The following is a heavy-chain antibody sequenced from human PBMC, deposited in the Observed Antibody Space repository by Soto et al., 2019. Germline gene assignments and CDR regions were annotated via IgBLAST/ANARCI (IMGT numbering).Heavy chain of an antibody. V-gene: IGHV4-31*03. CDR1: GGSISSGGYY. CDR2: IYYSGST. D-gene: IGHD6-6*01. J-gene: IGHJ4*02. Sequence: QVQLQESGPGLVKPSQTLSLTCTVSGGSISSGGYYWSWLRQHPGKGLEWIGYIYYSGSTYYNPSLSTRVTISRDTSKNQSSMKLSSVTAADTAVYFCARRPIGLAFDYWGQGTLVTVSS. CDR3: ARRPIGLAFDY.